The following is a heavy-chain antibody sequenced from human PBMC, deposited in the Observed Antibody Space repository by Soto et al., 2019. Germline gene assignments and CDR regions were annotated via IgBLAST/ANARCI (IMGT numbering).Heavy chain of an antibody. CDR1: GFTFDAYG. Sequence: EVRLVESGGGVVRPGGSLRLSCAVSGFTFDAYGMNWVRQVPGKGLEWVCGSNSNEGCSRYADSVKGRFTISRDNAKNSLYFQMNGLGAEDTAFYYCARGETIFDYWGQGALFTVSS. V-gene: IGHV3-20*04. D-gene: IGHD3-3*01. J-gene: IGHJ4*02. CDR3: ARGETIFDY. CDR2: SNSNEGCS.